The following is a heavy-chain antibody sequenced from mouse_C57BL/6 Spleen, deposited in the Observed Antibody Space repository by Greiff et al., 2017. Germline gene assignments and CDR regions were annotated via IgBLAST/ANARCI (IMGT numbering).Heavy chain of an antibody. Sequence: EVQLQQSGAELVKPGASVKLSCTASGFNIKDYYMHWVKQRTEQGLEWIGRIDPEDGETKYAPQFPGKATITADTSSNTAYLQRSSLTYEDTAVYYCARSLITTVVAPVLDYWGQGTTLTGSS. CDR1: GFNIKDYY. V-gene: IGHV14-2*01. CDR3: ARSLITTVVAPVLDY. J-gene: IGHJ2*01. CDR2: IDPEDGET. D-gene: IGHD1-1*01.